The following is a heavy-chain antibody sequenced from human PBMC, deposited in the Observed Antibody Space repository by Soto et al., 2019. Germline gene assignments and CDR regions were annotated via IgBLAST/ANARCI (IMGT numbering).Heavy chain of an antibody. D-gene: IGHD3-10*01. J-gene: IGHJ6*02. V-gene: IGHV3-21*01. CDR2: ISSSSSYI. Sequence: PGGSLRLSCAASGFTFSSYSMNWVRQAPGKGLEWVSSISSSSSYIYYADSVKGRFTISRDNAKNSLYLQMNSLRAEDTAVYYCARGINYYGSGSYPTYYYGMDVWGQGTTVTVSS. CDR1: GFTFSSYS. CDR3: ARGINYYGSGSYPTYYYGMDV.